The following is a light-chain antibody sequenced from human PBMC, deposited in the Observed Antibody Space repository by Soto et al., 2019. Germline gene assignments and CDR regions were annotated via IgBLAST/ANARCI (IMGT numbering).Light chain of an antibody. J-gene: IGLJ2*01. CDR3: SSYAGSNNLV. Sequence: QSVLTQPPSASGSPGLSVTISCTGTSSDVGGYNFVSWYQQHPGKAPKLMLYEVSKRPSGVPDRFSGSKSGNTASLTVSGLQAEDEADYYCSSYAGSNNLVFGGGTKLTV. V-gene: IGLV2-8*01. CDR1: SSDVGGYNF. CDR2: EVS.